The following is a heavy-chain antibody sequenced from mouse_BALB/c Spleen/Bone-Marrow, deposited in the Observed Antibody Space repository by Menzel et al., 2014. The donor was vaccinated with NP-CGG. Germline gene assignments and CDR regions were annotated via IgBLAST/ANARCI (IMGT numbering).Heavy chain of an antibody. D-gene: IGHD2-4*01. CDR1: GFTFSSYG. CDR3: ARQTYYDYDGYFDY. V-gene: IGHV5-6*01. Sequence: EVQGVESGGDLVKPGGSLKLSCAASGFTFSSYGMSWVRQTPDKRLEWVATISSGGSYTYYPDRVKGRFTISRDNAKNALYLQMSSLKSEDTAMYYCARQTYYDYDGYFDYWGQGTTLTVSS. J-gene: IGHJ2*01. CDR2: ISSGGSYT.